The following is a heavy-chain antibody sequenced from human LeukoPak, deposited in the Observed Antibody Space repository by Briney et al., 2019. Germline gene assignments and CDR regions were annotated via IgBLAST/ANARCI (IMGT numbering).Heavy chain of an antibody. CDR3: ARGPHSGYDYGYYYYYMDV. J-gene: IGHJ6*03. Sequence: ASVKVSCKAFGYTFTSYDINWVRQATGQGLEWMGWMNPNSGNTGYAQKFQGRVTMTRNTSISTAYMELSSLRSEDTAVYYCARGPHSGYDYGYYYYYMDVWGKGTTVTVSS. CDR2: MNPNSGNT. CDR1: GYTFTSYD. V-gene: IGHV1-8*01. D-gene: IGHD5-12*01.